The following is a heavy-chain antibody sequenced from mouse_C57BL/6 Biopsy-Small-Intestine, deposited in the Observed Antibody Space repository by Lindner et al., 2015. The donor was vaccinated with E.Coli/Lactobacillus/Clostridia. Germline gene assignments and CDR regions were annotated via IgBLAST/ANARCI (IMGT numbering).Heavy chain of an antibody. CDR2: ILPGSGSK. CDR3: ARAYYSNYEFAY. V-gene: IGHV1-9*01. D-gene: IGHD2-5*01. J-gene: IGHJ3*01. Sequence: VQLQESGAELMKPGASVKLSCKATGYTFTGYWIEWVKQRPGHGLEWIGEILPGSGSKNYNEKFKGKATFTADTSSNTAYIQLSSLTTEDSAIYYCARAYYSNYEFAYWGQGTLVTVSA. CDR1: GYTFTGYW.